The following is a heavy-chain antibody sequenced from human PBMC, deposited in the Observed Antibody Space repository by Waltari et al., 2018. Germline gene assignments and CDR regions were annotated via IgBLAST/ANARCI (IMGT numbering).Heavy chain of an antibody. CDR1: GGSISSPY. D-gene: IGHD6-13*01. CDR3: ARENSSNHYYYGMDV. V-gene: IGHV4-59*11. Sequence: QVQLQESGPGLVKPSETLSLTCTGSGGSISSPYWSWLRQPPGKGLEWIVYIYYSGSTNYNPSLKSRVTISVETSKNQFSLKLSSVTAADTAVYYCARENSSNHYYYGMDVWGQGTTVTVSS. CDR2: IYYSGST. J-gene: IGHJ6*02.